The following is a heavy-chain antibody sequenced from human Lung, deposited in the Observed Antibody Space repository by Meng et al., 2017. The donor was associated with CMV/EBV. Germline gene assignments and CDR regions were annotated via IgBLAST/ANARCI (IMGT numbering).Heavy chain of an antibody. Sequence: SXXVSXKASGGTFSNYAVSWVRQAPGQGLECMGGISPLYATANYAQRFQSRVTNTTDESTSKAYMEVSSLRSEDTAVYYCARASYYGSGSYYHFDSWVQGTPVTVSS. CDR2: ISPLYATA. D-gene: IGHD3-10*01. CDR3: ARASYYGSGSYYHFDS. CDR1: GGTFSNYA. V-gene: IGHV1-69*05. J-gene: IGHJ4*02.